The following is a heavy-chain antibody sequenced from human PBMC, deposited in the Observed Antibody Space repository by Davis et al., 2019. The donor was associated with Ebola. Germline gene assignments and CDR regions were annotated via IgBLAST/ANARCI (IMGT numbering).Heavy chain of an antibody. CDR2: IIPIFGTA. CDR3: ARGVEDYYDSSGYLAPFSHAFDI. V-gene: IGHV1-69*13. D-gene: IGHD3-22*01. J-gene: IGHJ3*02. CDR1: GGTFSSYA. Sequence: SVKVSCKASGGTFSSYAISWVRQAPGQGLEWMGGIIPIFGTANYAQKFQGRVTITADESTSTAYMELSSLRSEDTAVYYCARGVEDYYDSSGYLAPFSHAFDIWGQGTMVTVSS.